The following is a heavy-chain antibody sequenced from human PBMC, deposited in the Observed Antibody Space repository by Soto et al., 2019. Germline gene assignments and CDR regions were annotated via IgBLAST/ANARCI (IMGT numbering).Heavy chain of an antibody. CDR2: ISYDGSKK. Sequence: QVQLVESGGGVVQPGRSLRLSCAASGFVFSIYGMHWVRQAPGKGLEWVADISYDGSKKHYADSVKGRFTISRDTSRNTLDLQMTRLRAGDTAGYYWGKSLSFSDGVCTDAFVYWGQGTLVTVSS. CDR3: GKSLSFSDGVCTDAFVY. D-gene: IGHD2-8*01. CDR1: GFVFSIYG. J-gene: IGHJ4*02. V-gene: IGHV3-30*18.